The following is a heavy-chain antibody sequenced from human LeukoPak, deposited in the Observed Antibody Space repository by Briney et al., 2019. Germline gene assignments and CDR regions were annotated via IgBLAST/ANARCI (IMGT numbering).Heavy chain of an antibody. J-gene: IGHJ4*02. D-gene: IGHD1-26*01. CDR1: GFTFSSYA. V-gene: IGHV3-23*01. Sequence: PGGSLRLSCAASGFTFSSYAMSWVRQAPGKGLEWVSAISGSGGSTYYADSVKGRFTISRDNPKNTLYLQMNSLRAEDTAIYYCARDKIVGASKFDYWGQGTLVTVSS. CDR3: ARDKIVGASKFDY. CDR2: ISGSGGST.